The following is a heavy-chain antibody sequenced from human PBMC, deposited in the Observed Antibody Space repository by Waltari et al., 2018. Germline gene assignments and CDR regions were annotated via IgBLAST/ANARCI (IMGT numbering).Heavy chain of an antibody. CDR3: ARELGRGYSYGWYYYYGMDV. D-gene: IGHD5-18*01. V-gene: IGHV3-7*04. CDR2: IKQDGSEK. CDR1: DSPLVSIG. Sequence: EVQLVESGGGLVQPGGSLRLSVPALDSPLVSIGLTGFARAPGKGLEWVANIKQDGSEKYYVDSVKGRFTISRDNAKNSLYLQMNSLRAEDTAVYYCARELGRGYSYGWYYYYGMDVWGQGTTVTVSS. J-gene: IGHJ6*02.